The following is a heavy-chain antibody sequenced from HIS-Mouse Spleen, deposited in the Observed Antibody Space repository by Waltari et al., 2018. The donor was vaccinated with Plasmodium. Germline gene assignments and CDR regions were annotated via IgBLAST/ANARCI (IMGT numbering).Heavy chain of an antibody. CDR1: GYTFTGYY. CDR2: INPNSGGT. V-gene: IGHV1-2*02. D-gene: IGHD6-13*01. J-gene: IGHJ1*01. Sequence: QVQLVQSGAEVKKPGASVKVSCKASGYTFTGYYMHWVRQAPGQGLEWMGWINPNSGGTTDAQKFQGRVTMTRDTSISTAYMELSRLRSDDTAVYYCARVLGYKAAAGTFVEYFQHWGQGTLVTVSS. CDR3: ARVLGYKAAAGTFVEYFQH.